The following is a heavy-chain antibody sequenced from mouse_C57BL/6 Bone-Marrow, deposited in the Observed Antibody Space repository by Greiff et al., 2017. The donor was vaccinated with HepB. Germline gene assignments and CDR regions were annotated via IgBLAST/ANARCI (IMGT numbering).Heavy chain of an antibody. CDR2: IDPSDSYT. CDR1: GYTFTSYW. J-gene: IGHJ2*01. D-gene: IGHD1-1*01. CDR3: ARERYGSSYPDY. V-gene: IGHV1-50*01. Sequence: QVQLQQPGAELVKPGASVKLSCKASGYTFTSYWMQWVKQRPGQGLEWIGEIDPSDSYTNYNQKFKGKATLTVDTSSSTAYMQLSGLTSEDSAVYYCARERYGSSYPDYWGQGTTLTVSS.